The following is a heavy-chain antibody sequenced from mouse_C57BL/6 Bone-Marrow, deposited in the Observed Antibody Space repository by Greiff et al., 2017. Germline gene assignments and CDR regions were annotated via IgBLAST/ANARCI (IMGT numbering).Heavy chain of an antibody. CDR1: GYTFTSYT. V-gene: IGHV1-4*01. J-gene: IGHJ3*01. D-gene: IGHD1-1*01. CDR3: AGRNYYGSSPFAY. Sequence: QVQLQQSGAELARPGASVKMSCKASGYTFTSYTMHWVKQRPGQGLEWIGYINPSSGYPKYNQKFKDKATLTADKSSSTAYRQLSSRTCEDSAVYYCAGRNYYGSSPFAYWGQGTLVTVSA. CDR2: INPSSGYP.